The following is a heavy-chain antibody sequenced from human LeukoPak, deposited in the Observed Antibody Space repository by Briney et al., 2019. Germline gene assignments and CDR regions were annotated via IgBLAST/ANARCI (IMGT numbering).Heavy chain of an antibody. CDR3: ATARMPRTVDNGAFDI. D-gene: IGHD5-12*01. V-gene: IGHV1-24*01. J-gene: IGHJ3*02. CDR1: GYTLTELS. CDR2: FDPEDGET. Sequence: ASVKVSCKVSGYTLTELSMHWVRQAPGKGLEWMGGFDPEDGETIYAQKFQGRVTMTEDTSTDTAYMELSSLRSEDTAVYYCATARMPRTVDNGAFDIWGQGTMVTVSS.